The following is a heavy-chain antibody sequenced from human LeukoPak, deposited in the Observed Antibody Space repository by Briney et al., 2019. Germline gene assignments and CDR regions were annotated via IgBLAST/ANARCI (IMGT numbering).Heavy chain of an antibody. CDR1: GFTFSSYA. CDR2: ISGTGGST. Sequence: PGGSLRLSCEASGFTFSSYAMSWVRQAPGKGLEWVSVISGTGGSTYYADSVKGRFTISRDNSQNTLYLQMTSLRVEDTAVYYCARNEYSTLDYWGQGTLVTVSS. J-gene: IGHJ4*02. CDR3: ARNEYSTLDY. D-gene: IGHD4-11*01. V-gene: IGHV3-23*01.